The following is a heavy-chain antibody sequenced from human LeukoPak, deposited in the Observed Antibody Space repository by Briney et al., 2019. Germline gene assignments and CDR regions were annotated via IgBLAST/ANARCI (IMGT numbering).Heavy chain of an antibody. V-gene: IGHV3-23*01. J-gene: IGHJ4*02. Sequence: SGGSLRLSCAASGFTFSSYGMSWVRQAPGKGLEWVSAISGSGGSTYYADSVKGRFTISRDNSKNTLYLQMNSLRAEDTAVYYCAGKDRYYFDYWGQGTLVTVSS. CDR3: AGKDRYYFDY. CDR1: GFTFSSYG. CDR2: ISGSGGST.